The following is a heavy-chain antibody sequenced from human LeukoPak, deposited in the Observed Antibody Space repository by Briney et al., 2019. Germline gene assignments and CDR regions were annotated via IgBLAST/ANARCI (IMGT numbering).Heavy chain of an antibody. D-gene: IGHD2-21*02. Sequence: GGSLRLSCAGSGFSFSTHGMHWVRQAPGKGLEWVASIWRHGNTEYYTDSVKGRFTISRDNSKNTLFLQMNSLRAEDTAVYYCARDHCGGDCSYLDYWGQGALVTVSS. CDR1: GFSFSTHG. CDR2: IWRHGNTE. CDR3: ARDHCGGDCSYLDY. V-gene: IGHV3-33*01. J-gene: IGHJ4*02.